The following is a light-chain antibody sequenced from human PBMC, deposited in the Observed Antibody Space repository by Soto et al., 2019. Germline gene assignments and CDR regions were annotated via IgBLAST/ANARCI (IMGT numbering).Light chain of an antibody. J-gene: IGKJ1*01. CDR3: QQYNNWPPTWT. V-gene: IGKV3-15*01. Sequence: EIVRPKSHATLSVSPGERATLSCMASQSVSSNFAWYQQKPGQAPRLLIYDASTRATGIPARFSGSGSGTEFTLTISSLQSEDFAVYYCQQYNNWPPTWTFCQGTKVDIK. CDR1: QSVSSN. CDR2: DAS.